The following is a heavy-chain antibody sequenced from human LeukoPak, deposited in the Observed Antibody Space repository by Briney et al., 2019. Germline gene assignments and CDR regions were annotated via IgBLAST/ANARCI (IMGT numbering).Heavy chain of an antibody. CDR3: ARGPPYYYDSSGSYRAAFDI. J-gene: IGHJ3*02. CDR2: INDTGST. Sequence: PSETLSLTCAVFGGSFSGYCWSWIRQPPGRGLEWIGEINDTGSTKDNPSLKSRVTMSVDTSKNHFSLKLSSVTAADTAVYYCARGPPYYYDSSGSYRAAFDIWGQGTMVTVSS. D-gene: IGHD3-22*01. V-gene: IGHV4-34*01. CDR1: GGSFSGYC.